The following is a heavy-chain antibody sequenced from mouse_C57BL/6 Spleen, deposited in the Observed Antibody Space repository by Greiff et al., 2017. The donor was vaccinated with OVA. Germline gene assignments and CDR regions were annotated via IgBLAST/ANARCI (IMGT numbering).Heavy chain of an antibody. V-gene: IGHV1-64*01. CDR2: IHPNSGST. Sequence: QVQLKESGAELVKPGASVKLSCKASGYTFTSYWMHWVKQRPGQGLEWIGMIHPNSGSTNYNEKFKSKATLTVDKSSSTAYMQLSLLTSEDAAVYYYARSDYSNPFDYWGQGTTLTVSS. CDR1: GYTFTSYW. D-gene: IGHD2-5*01. J-gene: IGHJ2*01. CDR3: ARSDYSNPFDY.